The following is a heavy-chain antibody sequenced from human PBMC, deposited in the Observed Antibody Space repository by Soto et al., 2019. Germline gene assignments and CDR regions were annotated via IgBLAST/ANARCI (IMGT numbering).Heavy chain of an antibody. J-gene: IGHJ4*02. CDR1: GFIFDSHG. CDR2: IRNDGINK. CDR3: ARGGGYHFGSPKFDY. V-gene: IGHV3-33*01. D-gene: IGHD5-12*01. Sequence: QVELAESGGGAVQPGRSLRLSCAASGFIFDSHGMHWVRQAPGKGLEWVAVIRNDGINKYYAASVKGRFTSSRDNSNNTVLLHMSSPRPEATARYYCARGGGYHFGSPKFDYWGQGAQVTVSS.